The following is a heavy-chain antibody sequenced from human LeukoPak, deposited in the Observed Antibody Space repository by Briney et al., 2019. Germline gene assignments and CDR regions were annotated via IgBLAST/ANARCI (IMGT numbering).Heavy chain of an antibody. CDR1: GFPFNEYP. D-gene: IGHD1-1*01. Sequence: GGSLRLSCAASGFPFNEYPMNWVRQAPGKGLEWISYIGIDSGKTNYADSVRGRFTISGDNAKQSLYLQMNRLRVEDTAVYYCARDHNYAFDYWGQGTLVTVSS. CDR3: ARDHNYAFDY. V-gene: IGHV3-11*06. J-gene: IGHJ4*02. CDR2: IGIDSGKT.